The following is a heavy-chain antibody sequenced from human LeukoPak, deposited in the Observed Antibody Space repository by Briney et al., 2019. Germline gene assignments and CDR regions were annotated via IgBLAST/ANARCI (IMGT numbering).Heavy chain of an antibody. D-gene: IGHD6-6*01. CDR2: IKQDGSEK. J-gene: IGHJ6*03. CDR1: GFTFSSYW. CDR3: ARKEAARRVDYYYYYMDV. V-gene: IGHV3-7*01. Sequence: PGGSLRLSCAASGFTFSSYWMSWFRQAPGKGLEWLANIKQDGSEKYYVDSVKGRFTISRDNAKNSLYLQMNSLRAEDTAVYYCARKEAARRVDYYYYYMDVWGKGTTVTVSS.